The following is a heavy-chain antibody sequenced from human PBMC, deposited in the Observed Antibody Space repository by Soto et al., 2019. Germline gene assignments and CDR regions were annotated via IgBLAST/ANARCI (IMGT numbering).Heavy chain of an antibody. J-gene: IGHJ6*02. Sequence: QVQLVESGGGDVQPGTSLRLSCVASGFTFTNNGMHWVRQAPGKGLEWVALVSHDGRKTFYADSVKGRLTIYRDNSKSTVYLNMNNLRPEDTAVYHGAKDLRRGASGATVYGMDVWGQGTKVTVSS. CDR1: GFTFTNNG. D-gene: IGHD5-12*01. V-gene: IGHV3-30*18. CDR2: VSHDGRKT. CDR3: AKDLRRGASGATVYGMDV.